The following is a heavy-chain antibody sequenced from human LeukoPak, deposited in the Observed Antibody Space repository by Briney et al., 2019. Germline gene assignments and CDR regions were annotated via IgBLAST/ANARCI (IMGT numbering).Heavy chain of an antibody. CDR1: GFTFASYA. V-gene: IGHV3-23*01. Sequence: GGSLRLSCAASGFTFASYAMAWVRQAPGKGLEWVSTISGSGGSTYFADSVKGRFTISRDNSKDTLYLQMNSLRPEDTAVYYCAKGHCSGITCYEGSGLDVWGQGTTVTVSS. D-gene: IGHD2-15*01. J-gene: IGHJ6*02. CDR2: ISGSGGST. CDR3: AKGHCSGITCYEGSGLDV.